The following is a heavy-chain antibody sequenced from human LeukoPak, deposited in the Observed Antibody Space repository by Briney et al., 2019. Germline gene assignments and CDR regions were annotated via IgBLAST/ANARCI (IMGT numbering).Heavy chain of an antibody. CDR2: INHSGST. CDR1: GGSFSGYY. Sequence: SETLSLTCAVYGGSFSGYYWSWTRQPPGKGLEWIGEINHSGSTNYNPSLKSRVTISVDTSKNQFSLKLSSVTAADTAVYYCTITMVRGVIEAFDYWGQGTLVTVSS. D-gene: IGHD3-10*01. J-gene: IGHJ4*02. CDR3: TITMVRGVIEAFDY. V-gene: IGHV4-34*01.